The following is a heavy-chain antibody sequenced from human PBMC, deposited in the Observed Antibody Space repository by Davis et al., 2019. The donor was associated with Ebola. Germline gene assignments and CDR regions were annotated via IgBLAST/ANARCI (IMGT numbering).Heavy chain of an antibody. V-gene: IGHV1-58*01. J-gene: IGHJ5*02. CDR2: IVVGSGNT. D-gene: IGHD2-15*01. Sequence: AASVKVSCKASGFTFTSSAVQWVRQARGQRLEWIGWIVVGSGNTNYAQKFQGRVTMTRDTSTSTVYMELSSLRSEDTAVYYCARARGRYCSGGSCSWRGFDPWGQGTLVTVSS. CDR3: ARARGRYCSGGSCSWRGFDP. CDR1: GFTFTSSA.